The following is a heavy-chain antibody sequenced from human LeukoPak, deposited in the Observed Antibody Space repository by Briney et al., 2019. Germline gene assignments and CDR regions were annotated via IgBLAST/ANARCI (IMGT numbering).Heavy chain of an antibody. CDR3: ARLVAARMAFDI. CDR1: GGSISSSSYY. CDR2: IYYSGST. J-gene: IGHJ3*02. V-gene: IGHV4-39*01. D-gene: IGHD6-6*01. Sequence: SETLSLTCTVSGGSISSSSYYWGWIRQPPGKGLEWIGSIYYSGSTYYNPSLKSRVTISVDTSKNQFSLKLSSVTAADTAVYYCARLVAARMAFDIWGQGTMVTVSS.